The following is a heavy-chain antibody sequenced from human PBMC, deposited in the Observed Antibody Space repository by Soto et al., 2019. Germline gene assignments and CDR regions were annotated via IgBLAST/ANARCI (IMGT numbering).Heavy chain of an antibody. V-gene: IGHV1-69*13. CDR2: IIPIFGTA. CDR3: ARAGYNWNYGPGDY. D-gene: IGHD1-7*01. Sequence: GASVKVSCKASGGTFSSYAISWVRQAPGQGLEWMGGIIPIFGTANYAQKFQGRVTITADESTSTAYMELSSLRSEDTAVYYCARAGYNWNYGPGDYWGQGTLVTVSS. J-gene: IGHJ4*02. CDR1: GGTFSSYA.